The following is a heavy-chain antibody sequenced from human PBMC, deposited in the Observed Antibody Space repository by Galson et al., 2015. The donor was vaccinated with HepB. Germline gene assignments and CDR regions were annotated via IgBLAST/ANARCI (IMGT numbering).Heavy chain of an antibody. D-gene: IGHD3-22*01. Sequence: SLRLSCAASGFTFSSYWMSWVRQAPGKGLEWVANIKQDGSEKYYVDSVKGRFTISRDNAKNSLYLQMNSLRAEDTAVYYCARVTHYYDSSGYYSYWYFDLWGRGTLVTVSS. CDR2: IKQDGSEK. J-gene: IGHJ2*01. CDR3: ARVTHYYDSSGYYSYWYFDL. CDR1: GFTFSSYW. V-gene: IGHV3-7*01.